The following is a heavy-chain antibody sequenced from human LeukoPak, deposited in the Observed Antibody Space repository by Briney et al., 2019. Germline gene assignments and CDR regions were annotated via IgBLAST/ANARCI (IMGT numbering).Heavy chain of an antibody. V-gene: IGHV4-31*03. CDR1: GGSISSGGYY. CDR2: IYYSGST. D-gene: IGHD2-15*01. CDR3: ARVGCSGGSCYSHPKRFFDY. J-gene: IGHJ4*02. Sequence: SETLSLTCTVSGGSISSGGYYWSWIRQHPGKGLEWIGYIYYSGSTYYNPSLKSRATISVNTSKNQFSLRLSSVTTADTAVYYCARVGCSGGSCYSHPKRFFDYWGQGTLVTVSS.